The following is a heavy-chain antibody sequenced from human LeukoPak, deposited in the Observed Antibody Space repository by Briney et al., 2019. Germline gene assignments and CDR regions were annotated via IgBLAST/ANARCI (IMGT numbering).Heavy chain of an antibody. J-gene: IGHJ3*02. D-gene: IGHD2-2*02. CDR1: GGSISSYY. CDR3: ARDLRYCSSTSCYSGAFDI. CDR2: IYYSGST. Sequence: SETLSLTFTVSGGSISSYYWSWIRQPPGKGLEWIGYIYYSGSTNYNPSLKSRVTISVDTSKNQFSLKLSSVTAADTAVYYCARDLRYCSSTSCYSGAFDIWGQGTMVTVSS. V-gene: IGHV4-59*12.